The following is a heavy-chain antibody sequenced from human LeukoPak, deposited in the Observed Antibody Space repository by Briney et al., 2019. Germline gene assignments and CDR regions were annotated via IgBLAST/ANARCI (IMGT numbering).Heavy chain of an antibody. Sequence: ASVKVSCKASGYTFTSYGISWVRQAPRQGLEWMGWISAYNGNTNYAQKLQGRVTMTTDTSTSTAYMELRSLRSDDTAVYYCARERYFDWLSPTNPYYYYGMDVWGQGTTVTVSS. CDR1: GYTFTSYG. J-gene: IGHJ6*02. D-gene: IGHD3-9*01. V-gene: IGHV1-18*01. CDR2: ISAYNGNT. CDR3: ARERYFDWLSPTNPYYYYGMDV.